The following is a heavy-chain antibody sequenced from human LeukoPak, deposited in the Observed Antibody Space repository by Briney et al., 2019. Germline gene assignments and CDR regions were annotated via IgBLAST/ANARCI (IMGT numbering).Heavy chain of an antibody. V-gene: IGHV5-51*01. CDR2: IYPDYSDT. D-gene: IGHD6-13*01. CDR1: GYSFTTYW. J-gene: IGHJ4*02. CDR3: ARSSSNYNY. Sequence: GESLKISCKGSGYSFTTYWIGWVRQMPGKGLEWIGIIYPDYSDTRYSPSFQGQVTISADKSISTAYLQWSSLRASDTAMYYCARSSSNYNYWGQGTLVTVSS.